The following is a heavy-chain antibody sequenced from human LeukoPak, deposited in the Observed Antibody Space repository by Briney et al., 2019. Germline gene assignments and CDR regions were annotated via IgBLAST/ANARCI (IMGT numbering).Heavy chain of an antibody. CDR3: ARAGYDSSGYFESGAFDI. J-gene: IGHJ3*02. CDR2: ISYDGSNK. V-gene: IGHV3-30-3*01. CDR1: GFTFSSYA. Sequence: GGSLRLSCAASGFTFSSYAMHWVRQAPGKGPEWVAVISYDGSNKHYADSVKGRFTISRDNSKNTLYLQMNSLRAEDTAVHYCARAGYDSSGYFESGAFDIWGQGTMVTVSS. D-gene: IGHD3-22*01.